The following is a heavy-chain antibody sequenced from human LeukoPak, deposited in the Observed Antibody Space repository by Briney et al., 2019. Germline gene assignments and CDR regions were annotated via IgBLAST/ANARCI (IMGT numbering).Heavy chain of an antibody. Sequence: GGSLRLSCAASGFTFSSYAMHWVRQAPGKGLEWVAVISYDGSNKYYADSVKGRFTISRDNSKNTLYLQMNSLRAEDTAVYYCAREPDVWFGELFGPRLYGMDVWGQGTTVTVSS. CDR1: GFTFSSYA. J-gene: IGHJ6*02. D-gene: IGHD3-10*01. CDR2: ISYDGSNK. CDR3: AREPDVWFGELFGPRLYGMDV. V-gene: IGHV3-30-3*01.